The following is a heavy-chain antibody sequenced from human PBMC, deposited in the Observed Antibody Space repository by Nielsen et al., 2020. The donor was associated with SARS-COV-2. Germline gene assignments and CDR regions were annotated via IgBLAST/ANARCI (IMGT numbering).Heavy chain of an antibody. CDR2: IWYDGSNK. CDR3: ARSKSGSYGSPFDY. CDR1: GFTFSSYG. J-gene: IGHJ4*02. D-gene: IGHD1-26*01. V-gene: IGHV3-30*19. Sequence: GESLKISCAASGFTFSSYGMHWVRQAPGKGLEWVAVIWYDGSNKYYADSVKGRFTISRDNSKNTLYLQMNSLRAEDTAVYYCARSKSGSYGSPFDYWGQGTLVTVSS.